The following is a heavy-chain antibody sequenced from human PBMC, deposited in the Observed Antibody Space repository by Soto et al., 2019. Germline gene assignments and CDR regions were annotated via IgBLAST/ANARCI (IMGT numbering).Heavy chain of an antibody. CDR1: GYTFTTYA. CDR2: INPDNGDT. V-gene: IGHV1-3*01. J-gene: IGHJ4*02. Sequence: ASVKVSCKASGYTFTTYAMHWVRQAPGQRLEWMGWINPDNGDTKCSQGFQGRVTITRDTSASTAYMELSSLRSEDTAVYYCARRWKDTVYVHPFDYWGQGTLVTVSS. CDR3: ARRWKDTVYVHPFDY. D-gene: IGHD5-18*01.